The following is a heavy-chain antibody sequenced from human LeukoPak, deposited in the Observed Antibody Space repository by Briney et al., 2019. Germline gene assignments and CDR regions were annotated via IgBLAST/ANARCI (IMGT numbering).Heavy chain of an antibody. Sequence: WARQAPGKGLEWIGSIYYSGSTYYNPSLKSRVTISVDTSKNQFSLKLSSVTAADTAVYYCARHEEVYCSSTSCLNWFDPWGQGTLVTVSS. D-gene: IGHD2-2*01. J-gene: IGHJ5*02. V-gene: IGHV4-39*01. CDR3: ARHEEVYCSSTSCLNWFDP. CDR2: IYYSGST.